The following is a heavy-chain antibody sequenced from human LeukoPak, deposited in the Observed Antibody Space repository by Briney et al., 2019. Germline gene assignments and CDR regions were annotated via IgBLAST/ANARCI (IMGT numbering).Heavy chain of an antibody. CDR1: GSSFTDYW. J-gene: IGHJ4*02. Sequence: GESLQISCRGSGSSFTDYWIGWVRQMPGKGLEWMGIIYPGDSATRYSPSFQGQVTIAADKAISTAYVQGSSRKAWDTDMYYCAIRYSGSYNDYWGQGTLVTVSS. CDR3: AIRYSGSYNDY. D-gene: IGHD1-26*01. CDR2: IYPGDSAT. V-gene: IGHV5-51*01.